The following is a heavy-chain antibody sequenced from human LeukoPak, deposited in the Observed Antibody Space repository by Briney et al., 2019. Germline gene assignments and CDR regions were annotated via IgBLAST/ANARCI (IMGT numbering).Heavy chain of an antibody. Sequence: PGGSLRLSCAASGFTFSTYAMSWVRQAPGKGLEWVSTISGSGDSTYYADSVKGRFTISRDNAKNLLYLQMDSLRVEDTAIYYCARDPRTVRIWGQGTLVTVSS. CDR1: GFTFSTYA. D-gene: IGHD1-1*01. CDR2: ISGSGDST. CDR3: ARDPRTVRI. J-gene: IGHJ4*02. V-gene: IGHV3-23*01.